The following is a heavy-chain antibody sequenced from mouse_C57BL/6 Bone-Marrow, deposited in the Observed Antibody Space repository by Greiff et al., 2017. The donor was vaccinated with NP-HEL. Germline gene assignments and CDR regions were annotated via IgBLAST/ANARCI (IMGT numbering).Heavy chain of an antibody. CDR3: ARSYGWLPYYFDY. D-gene: IGHD2-3*01. Sequence: VKLQESGPELVKPGASVKLSCKASGYTFTSYDINWVKQRPGQGLEWIGWIYPRDGSTKYNEKFKGKATLTVDTSSSTAYMELHSLTSEDSAVYFCARSYGWLPYYFDYWGQGTTLTVSS. V-gene: IGHV1-85*01. CDR1: GYTFTSYD. J-gene: IGHJ2*01. CDR2: IYPRDGST.